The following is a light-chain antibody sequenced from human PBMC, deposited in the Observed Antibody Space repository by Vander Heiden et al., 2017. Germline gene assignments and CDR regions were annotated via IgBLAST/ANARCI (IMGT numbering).Light chain of an antibody. CDR3: QQYNTWPYT. V-gene: IGKV3-15*01. Sequence: EIVLTQSPASLSVSPGGRATLSCRASQSVSNNLAWYHQKPGQAPRLLIFDAASRATGVPARITASGSGTEFSLTISSLQSEDVASFYCQQYNTWPYTFDQGTKLEIK. J-gene: IGKJ2*01. CDR2: DAA. CDR1: QSVSNN.